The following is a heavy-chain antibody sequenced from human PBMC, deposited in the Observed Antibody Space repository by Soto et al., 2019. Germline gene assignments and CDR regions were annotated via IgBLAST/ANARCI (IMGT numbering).Heavy chain of an antibody. D-gene: IGHD2-15*01. J-gene: IGHJ6*02. CDR2: IYYSGST. Sequence: SETLSLTCTVSGGSISSGDYYWSWIRQPPGKGLEWIGYIYYSGSTYYNPSLKSRVTISVDTSKNQFSLKLSSVTAADTAVYYCARDGGGTYYYYYGMDAWGQGTTVTVSS. CDR1: GGSISSGDYY. V-gene: IGHV4-30-4*01. CDR3: ARDGGGTYYYYYGMDA.